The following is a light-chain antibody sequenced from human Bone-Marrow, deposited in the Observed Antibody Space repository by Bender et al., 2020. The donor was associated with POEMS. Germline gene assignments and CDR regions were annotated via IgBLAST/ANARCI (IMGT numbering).Light chain of an antibody. CDR1: TLPRQY. V-gene: IGLV3-25*03. J-gene: IGLJ2*01. CDR3: QSADSTYVV. CDR2: KDS. Sequence: SYELTQPPSVSVSPGQTARITCSGDTLPRQYVFWYQQKPGQAPVLVIYKDSERPSGIPERFSGSNSGSTVTLPITGVQAEDEADYYCQSADSTYVVFGGGTRLTVL.